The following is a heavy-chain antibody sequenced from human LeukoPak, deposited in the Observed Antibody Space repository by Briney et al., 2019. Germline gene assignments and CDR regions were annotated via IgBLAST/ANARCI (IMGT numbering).Heavy chain of an antibody. D-gene: IGHD3-22*01. J-gene: IGHJ4*02. V-gene: IGHV3-23*01. Sequence: GGSLRLSCAVSGITLSNYGMSWVRQAPGKGLVWVAGISDSGGTTSYADSVKGRFTISRDNPKNTLYLQMNSLRAEDTAVYFCAKRGVVIRVILVGFHKEAYYFDSWGQGALVTVSS. CDR3: AKRGVVIRVILVGFHKEAYYFDS. CDR1: GITLSNYG. CDR2: ISDSGGTT.